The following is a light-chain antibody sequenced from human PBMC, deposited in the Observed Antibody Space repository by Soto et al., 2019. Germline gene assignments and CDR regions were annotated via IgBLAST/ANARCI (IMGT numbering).Light chain of an antibody. Sequence: AIRMTQSPSSLSASTGDRVTITCRASQGISSYLAWYQQKPGKAPKLLIYAASTLQSGVPSRFSGSGSGTDFTLTISCLQSEDLATYYCQQYYSYPPTSGGGTKVEIK. CDR2: AAS. J-gene: IGKJ4*02. CDR3: QQYYSYPPT. V-gene: IGKV1-8*01. CDR1: QGISSY.